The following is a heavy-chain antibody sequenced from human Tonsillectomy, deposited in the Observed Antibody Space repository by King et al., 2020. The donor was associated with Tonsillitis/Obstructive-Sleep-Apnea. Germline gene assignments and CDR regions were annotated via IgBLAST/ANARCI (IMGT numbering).Heavy chain of an antibody. CDR3: ARGGSSSSWYYYMDV. V-gene: IGHV3-30*01. Sequence: VQLVESGGGVVQPGRSLRLSCAASEFTFSHYAMHWVRQAPGKGLEWVAVISYEGKNKYYLDSVKVRFTISKDNSRSTLSLQMNGLRDEDTAVYYCARGGSSSSWYYYMDVWGKGTTVTVSS. CDR2: ISYEGKNK. D-gene: IGHD6-6*01. CDR1: EFTFSHYA. J-gene: IGHJ6*03.